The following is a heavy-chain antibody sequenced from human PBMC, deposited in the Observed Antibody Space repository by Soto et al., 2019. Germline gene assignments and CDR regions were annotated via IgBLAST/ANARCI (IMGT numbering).Heavy chain of an antibody. CDR1: GGSISSYY. J-gene: IGHJ3*02. Sequence: SETLSLTCTVSGGSISSYYWSWIRQPPGKGLEWIGYIYYSGNTNYNPSLKSRVSISVDTSKNQFSLKLSSVTAADTAVYYCARERAAVGRYYNGMDVWGSYRANDAFDIWGQGTMVTVSS. D-gene: IGHD3-16*02. CDR3: ARERAAVGRYYNGMDVWGSYRANDAFDI. CDR2: IYYSGNT. V-gene: IGHV4-59*01.